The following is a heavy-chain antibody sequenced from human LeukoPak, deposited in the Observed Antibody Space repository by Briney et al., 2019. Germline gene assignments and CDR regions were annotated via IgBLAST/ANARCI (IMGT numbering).Heavy chain of an antibody. D-gene: IGHD2-8*01. CDR3: ARGAPTNGYYFDY. Sequence: GGSLRLSCAASGFSFSSYEMNWVRQAPGKGLEWVSYISSSGTTIYYADSVQGRFTISRDTAKNSLYLQMNSLRAEDTAVYYCARGAPTNGYYFDYWGQGTLVTVSS. V-gene: IGHV3-48*03. CDR2: ISSSGTTI. CDR1: GFSFSSYE. J-gene: IGHJ4*02.